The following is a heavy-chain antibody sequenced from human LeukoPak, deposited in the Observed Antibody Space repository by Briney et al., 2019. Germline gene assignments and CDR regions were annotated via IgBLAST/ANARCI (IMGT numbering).Heavy chain of an antibody. D-gene: IGHD2/OR15-2a*01. Sequence: SETLSLTCTVSGVPIKSHYWNWIRQPPGGGLEWIEYIYTSGDTNSSPSLKSRVTISADTSKSQLFLKLTSVTAADTAVYYCARDEGNWFDPWGQGTLVTVSS. CDR3: ARDEGNWFDP. V-gene: IGHV4-59*11. CDR1: GVPIKSHY. J-gene: IGHJ5*02. CDR2: IYTSGDT.